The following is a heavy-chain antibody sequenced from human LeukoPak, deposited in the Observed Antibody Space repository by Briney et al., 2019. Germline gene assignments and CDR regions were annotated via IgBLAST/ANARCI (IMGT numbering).Heavy chain of an antibody. Sequence: SETLSLTCSVSDYSISSGYYWGWIRQPPGKGLEWIGSIYHSGSTYYNPSLKSRVTISVDTSKNHFSLKLTSVTAADTAVYYCARIEPYSSGWYDAFFDYWGQGTLVTVSS. CDR1: DYSISSGYY. D-gene: IGHD6-19*01. V-gene: IGHV4-38-2*02. CDR2: IYHSGST. J-gene: IGHJ4*02. CDR3: ARIEPYSSGWYDAFFDY.